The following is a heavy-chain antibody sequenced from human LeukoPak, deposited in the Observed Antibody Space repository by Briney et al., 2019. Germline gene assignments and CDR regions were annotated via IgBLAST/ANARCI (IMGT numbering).Heavy chain of an antibody. Sequence: SETLSLTCTVSGGSISSYYWSWIRQPPGKGVEWIGYIYYSGSTNYNPSLKSRVTTSVDTSKNQFSLKLSSVTAADTAVYYCARRNPQYDYVWEMDYWGQGTLVTVSS. D-gene: IGHD3-16*01. V-gene: IGHV4-59*01. CDR2: IYYSGST. CDR1: GGSISSYY. CDR3: ARRNPQYDYVWEMDY. J-gene: IGHJ4*02.